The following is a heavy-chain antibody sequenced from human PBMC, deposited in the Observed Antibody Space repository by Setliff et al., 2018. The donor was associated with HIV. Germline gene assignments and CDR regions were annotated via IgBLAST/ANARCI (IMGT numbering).Heavy chain of an antibody. CDR1: GSTFITYH. CDR3: ARDHQTMLWLDY. Sequence: ASVKVSCKASGSTFITYHVHWVRQAPGQGLEWMGIINPNTGSTSYAQKFQGRVTMTWDTSSGTVYMELSSLTSEDTAIYYCARDHQTMLWLDYWGQGTLVTVSS. CDR2: INPNTGST. J-gene: IGHJ4*02. D-gene: IGHD2-21*01. V-gene: IGHV1-46*01.